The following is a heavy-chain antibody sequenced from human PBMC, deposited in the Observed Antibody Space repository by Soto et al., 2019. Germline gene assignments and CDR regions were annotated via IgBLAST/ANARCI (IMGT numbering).Heavy chain of an antibody. CDR2: INAGYGNT. D-gene: IGHD7-27*01. V-gene: IGHV1-3*01. CDR1: GYTFSSYA. CDR3: ARDTGDGTFDF. J-gene: IGHJ4*02. Sequence: QVHLVQSGAEVRKPGASVKVSCKASGYTFSSYAMHWVRQAPGQRLEWMGWINAGYGNTKSSQKFQDRVTISRDTSASTAYMELTSLRSEDTAVYYCARDTGDGTFDFWGQGTLFTVPS.